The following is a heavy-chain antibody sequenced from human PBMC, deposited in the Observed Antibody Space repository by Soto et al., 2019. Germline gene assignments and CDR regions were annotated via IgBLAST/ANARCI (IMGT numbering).Heavy chain of an antibody. V-gene: IGHV3-74*02. CDR3: ARGDCVGGTCYSLAGSCYYYMDV. J-gene: IGHJ6*03. Sequence: EVQLVESGGGLVQPGGSLRLSCAASGFTFSNYWMYWVRQAPGKGLEWVSRINSDGSVSSYADSVKGRLTISRDNVKNTLYLQMDSLRAEDTALYYGARGDCVGGTCYSLAGSCYYYMDVWGKGTTVTVFS. CDR1: GFTFSNYW. CDR2: INSDGSVS. D-gene: IGHD2-15*01.